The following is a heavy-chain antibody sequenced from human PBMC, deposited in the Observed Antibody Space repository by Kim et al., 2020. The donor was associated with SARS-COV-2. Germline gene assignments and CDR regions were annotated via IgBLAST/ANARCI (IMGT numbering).Heavy chain of an antibody. CDR3: ARAPVDYYYYYMDV. CDR1: GFTVSSTY. V-gene: IGHV3-66*01. Sequence: GGSLRLSCAASGFTVSSTYMNWVRQAAGRGLEWVAVIHSGGSTYYADSVKGRFTISRDNSKNTLYLQMNSLRVEDTAVYYCARAPVDYYYYYMDVWGEGT. CDR2: IHSGGST. J-gene: IGHJ6*03.